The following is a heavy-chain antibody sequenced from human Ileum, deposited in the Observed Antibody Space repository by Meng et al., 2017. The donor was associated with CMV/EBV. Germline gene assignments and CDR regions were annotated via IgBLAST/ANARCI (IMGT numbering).Heavy chain of an antibody. Sequence: SVKVSCKASGGTLSSYVISWVRQAPGQGLEWMGRIIPIIGRPHHAQRFQDRVSITADKATSTVYMELRTLTSEDTAVYYCAREQMGAWRGYFDCWGQGILVTVSS. CDR1: GGTLSSYV. D-gene: IGHD3-3*01. CDR2: IIPIIGRP. J-gene: IGHJ5*01. V-gene: IGHV1-69*04. CDR3: AREQMGAWRGYFDC.